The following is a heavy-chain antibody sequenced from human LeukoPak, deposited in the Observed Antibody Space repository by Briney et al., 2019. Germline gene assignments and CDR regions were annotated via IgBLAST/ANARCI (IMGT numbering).Heavy chain of an antibody. J-gene: IGHJ4*02. Sequence: GGSLRLSCAASGFSFSTYEMDWVRQAPGKGLEWVSYISSSGSTIYYVGSVKGRFTISRDNAKNSLYLQMNSLRAEDTAVYYCARVAAAGTYYFDSWGQGALVTVSS. CDR2: ISSSGSTI. CDR1: GFSFSTYE. D-gene: IGHD6-13*01. CDR3: ARVAAAGTYYFDS. V-gene: IGHV3-48*03.